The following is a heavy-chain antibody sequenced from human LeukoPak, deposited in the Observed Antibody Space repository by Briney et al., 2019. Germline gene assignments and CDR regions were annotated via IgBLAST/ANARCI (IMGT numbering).Heavy chain of an antibody. CDR2: INHSGST. CDR1: GGSFSGYY. Sequence: SETLSLTCAVYGGSFSGYYWSWIRQPPGKGLEWIGEINHSGSTNYNPSLKSRVTTSVDTSKNQFPLKLSSVTAADTAVYYCARGLGCSGGSCYGDYYYYYYMDVWGKGTTVTVSS. CDR3: ARGLGCSGGSCYGDYYYYYYMDV. J-gene: IGHJ6*03. D-gene: IGHD2-15*01. V-gene: IGHV4-34*01.